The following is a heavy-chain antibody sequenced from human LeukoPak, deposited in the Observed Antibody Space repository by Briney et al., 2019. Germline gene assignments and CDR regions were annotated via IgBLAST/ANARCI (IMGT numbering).Heavy chain of an antibody. CDR1: GYSISSGYC. Sequence: SETLSLTCTVSGYSISSGYCWGWIRQPPGKGLEWIGSIYHSGSTYYNPSLKSRVTMSVDTSKNQFSLKLISVTAADTAVYYCARASGGIQLWDYWGQGTLVTVSS. CDR3: ARASGGIQLWDY. J-gene: IGHJ4*02. D-gene: IGHD5-18*01. CDR2: IYHSGST. V-gene: IGHV4-38-2*02.